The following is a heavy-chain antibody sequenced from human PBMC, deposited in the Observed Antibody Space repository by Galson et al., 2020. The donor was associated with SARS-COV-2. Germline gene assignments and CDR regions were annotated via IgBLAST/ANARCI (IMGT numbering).Heavy chain of an antibody. CDR1: GGTFRSYA. D-gene: IGHD2-21*01. V-gene: IGHV1-69*13. J-gene: IGHJ4*02. CDR2: IIPIFGTA. Sequence: SVKVSCNASGGTFRSYAISWVRQAPGQGLEWMGGIIPIFGTANYAQKFQGRVTITADESTSTAYMELSSLRSEDTAVYYCAREAPLPYCGGDCYDYWGQGTLVTVSS. CDR3: AREAPLPYCGGDCYDY.